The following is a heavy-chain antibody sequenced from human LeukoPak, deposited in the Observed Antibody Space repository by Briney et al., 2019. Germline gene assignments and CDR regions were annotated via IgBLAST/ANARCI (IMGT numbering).Heavy chain of an antibody. Sequence: GGSLRLSCAASGFTFSSYAMSWVRQAPGKGLEWVAFIRYDGSNKYYADSVKRRFTISRDNSKNTLYLQMNSLRAEDTAVYYCAKYRDGYNTYDYWGQGTLVTVSS. J-gene: IGHJ4*02. V-gene: IGHV3-30*02. CDR3: AKYRDGYNTYDY. CDR1: GFTFSSYA. D-gene: IGHD5-24*01. CDR2: IRYDGSNK.